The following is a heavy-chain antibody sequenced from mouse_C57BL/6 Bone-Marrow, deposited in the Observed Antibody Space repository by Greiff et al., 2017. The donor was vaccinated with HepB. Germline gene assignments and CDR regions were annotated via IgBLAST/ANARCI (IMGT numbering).Heavy chain of an antibody. CDR3: ARHEGETGGYYAMDY. Sequence: VQRVESGAELVKPGASVKLSCKASGYTFTEYTIHWVKQRSGQGLEWIGWFYPGSGSIKYNEKFKDKATLTADKSSSTVYMELSRLTSEDSAVYFCARHEGETGGYYAMDYWGQGTSVTVSS. CDR2: FYPGSGSI. D-gene: IGHD4-1*01. CDR1: GYTFTEYT. V-gene: IGHV1-62-2*01. J-gene: IGHJ4*01.